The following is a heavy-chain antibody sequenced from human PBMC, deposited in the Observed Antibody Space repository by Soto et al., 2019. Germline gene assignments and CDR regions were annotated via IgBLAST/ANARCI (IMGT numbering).Heavy chain of an antibody. CDR1: GYTFTNYA. V-gene: IGHV1-3*01. D-gene: IGHD2-21*01. CDR2: LNAGNGNT. Sequence: QVQLVQSGAEVKEPGASVKVSCRASGYTFTNYAIHWLRQAPGQRLEWMGRLNAGNGNTKYPQKFQGRVTITRDTSASTAYMFLSSLRSEDTAVYYCARDQGIPYCGGDCYSDWYFDLWGRGTLVTVSS. J-gene: IGHJ2*01. CDR3: ARDQGIPYCGGDCYSDWYFDL.